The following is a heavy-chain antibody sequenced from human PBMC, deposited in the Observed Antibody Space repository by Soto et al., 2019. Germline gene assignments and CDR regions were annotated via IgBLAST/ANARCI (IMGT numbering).Heavy chain of an antibody. J-gene: IGHJ4*02. D-gene: IGHD3-10*01. CDR1: GFTFSTYG. V-gene: IGHV3-30*18. CDR3: AKDLGGSGSLHY. Sequence: QVQLVESWGGVVQPGRSLRLSCAASGFTFSTYGIHWVRQAPGKGLEWVSVISYDGSNKYYADSVKGRFTISRDNSKNTLYLQMNRLGVEDTAVYYCAKDLGGSGSLHYWGQGTLVTVSS. CDR2: ISYDGSNK.